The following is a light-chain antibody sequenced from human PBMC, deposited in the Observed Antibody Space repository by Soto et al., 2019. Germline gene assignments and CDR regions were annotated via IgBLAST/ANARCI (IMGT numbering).Light chain of an antibody. CDR2: GIS. V-gene: IGKV3-15*01. Sequence: IVMTQSPATLSVSPGERATLSCRASQSVSSNFLAWYQQKPGQAPRLLIYGISTRATGIPARFSGSGSGTEFTLTISSLQSEDFAVYYCQQYSSWPITFGQGTRLEIK. CDR3: QQYSSWPIT. CDR1: QSVSSN. J-gene: IGKJ5*01.